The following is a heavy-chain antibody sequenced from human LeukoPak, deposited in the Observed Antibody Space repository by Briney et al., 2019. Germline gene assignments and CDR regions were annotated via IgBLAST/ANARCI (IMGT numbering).Heavy chain of an antibody. CDR2: IYHSGNT. Sequence: SETLSLTCTVSGYSISSGYYWGWIRQPPGKGLEWIGTIYHSGNTYYNPSLRSRVTMSVDTSKNQFSLRLNSVTAADTAVYNCARADSIAVAGTPFYFGNWGQGTLVTVSS. J-gene: IGHJ4*02. D-gene: IGHD6-19*01. CDR1: GYSISSGYY. CDR3: ARADSIAVAGTPFYFGN. V-gene: IGHV4-38-2*02.